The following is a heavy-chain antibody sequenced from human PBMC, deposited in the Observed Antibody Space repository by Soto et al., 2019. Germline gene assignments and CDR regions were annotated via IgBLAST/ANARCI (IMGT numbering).Heavy chain of an antibody. CDR2: ISSSSSYI. V-gene: IGHV3-21*01. Sequence: GESLKISCAASGFTFSSYSMNWVRQAPGKGLEWVSSISSSSSYIYYADSVKGRFTISRDNAKNSLYLQMNSLRAEDTAVYYCARERPLPYYYDSRDDYYYGMDVWGQGTTVTVSS. CDR3: ARERPLPYYYDSRDDYYYGMDV. J-gene: IGHJ6*02. CDR1: GFTFSSYS. D-gene: IGHD3-22*01.